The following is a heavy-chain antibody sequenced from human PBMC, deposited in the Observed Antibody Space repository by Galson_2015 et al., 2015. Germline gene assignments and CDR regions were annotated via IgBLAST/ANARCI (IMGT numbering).Heavy chain of an antibody. CDR3: AKGTYYYGSGSYYSY. CDR1: GFTFSSYA. Sequence: SLRLSCAASGFTFSSYAMSWVRQAPGKGLEWVSAISCSGGSTYYADSVKGRFTISRDNSKNTLYLQMNSLRAEDTAVYYCAKGTYYYGSGSYYSYWGQGTLVTVSS. D-gene: IGHD3-10*01. V-gene: IGHV3-23*01. CDR2: ISCSGGST. J-gene: IGHJ4*02.